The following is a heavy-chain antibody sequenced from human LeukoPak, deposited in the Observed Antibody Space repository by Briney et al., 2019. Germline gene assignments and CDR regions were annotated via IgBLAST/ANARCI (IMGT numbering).Heavy chain of an antibody. Sequence: GGSLRLSCAASGFTFSGYWIHWVRHAPGDGLVWVSRINSDGSSTSYADSVKGRFTISRDNAKNTLYLQMNSLRAEDTAVYYCARGDYVWGSYRLYYFHYWGQGTLVTVSS. CDR2: INSDGSST. CDR1: GFTFSGYW. V-gene: IGHV3-74*01. CDR3: ARGDYVWGSYRLYYFHY. J-gene: IGHJ4*02. D-gene: IGHD3-16*02.